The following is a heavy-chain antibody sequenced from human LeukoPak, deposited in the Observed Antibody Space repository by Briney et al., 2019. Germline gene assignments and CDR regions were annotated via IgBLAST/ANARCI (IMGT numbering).Heavy chain of an antibody. CDR3: ARGSGVAARPVDY. CDR1: GGSISSSNW. Sequence: SGTLSLTCAVSGGSISSSNWWSWVRQPPGKGLEWIGEIYHSGSTNYNPSLKGRVAISVDKSKNQFSLKLSSVTAADTAVYYCARGSGVAARPVDYWGQGTLVTVSS. D-gene: IGHD6-6*01. CDR2: IYHSGST. J-gene: IGHJ4*02. V-gene: IGHV4-4*02.